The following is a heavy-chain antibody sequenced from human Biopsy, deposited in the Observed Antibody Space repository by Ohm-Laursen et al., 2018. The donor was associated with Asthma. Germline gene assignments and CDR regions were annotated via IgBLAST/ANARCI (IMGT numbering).Heavy chain of an antibody. CDR2: IYYSGRT. V-gene: IGHV4-39*02. CDR1: GDAMSTSGSY. Sequence: SDTLSLTCVVSGDAMSTSGSYWSWIRQSPGKGLEWIGSIYYSGRTYYNPSLESRVTISADTSKSHFSLKVTSVTAADTAVYYCARAVSSSSYWYFDLWGRGDLVTVSS. J-gene: IGHJ2*01. D-gene: IGHD6-6*01. CDR3: ARAVSSSSYWYFDL.